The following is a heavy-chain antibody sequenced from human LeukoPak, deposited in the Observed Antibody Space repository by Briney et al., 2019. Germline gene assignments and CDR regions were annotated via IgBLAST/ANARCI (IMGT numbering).Heavy chain of an antibody. D-gene: IGHD5-18*01. CDR3: ARVLRAASWRSYDY. Sequence: PSETLSLTCTVSGGSVSNSLYYWGWIRQPPGKGLEWIGYIYYNGDTNYNPSLKSRVIISIDTSSNQFSLRLNSMTAADTAVYYCARVLRAASWRSYDYWGQGSLVTVSS. J-gene: IGHJ4*02. CDR1: GGSVSNSLYY. CDR2: IYYNGDT. V-gene: IGHV4-61*01.